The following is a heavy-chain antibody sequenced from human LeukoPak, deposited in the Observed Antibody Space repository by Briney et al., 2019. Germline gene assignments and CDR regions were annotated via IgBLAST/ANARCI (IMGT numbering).Heavy chain of an antibody. CDR3: ARHPSYTSGWPLDY. V-gene: IGHV5-51*01. D-gene: IGHD6-19*01. CDR1: GYSSTNYW. Sequence: GESPKISCKGSGYSSTNYWIGWVRQMPGKGLEWMGIIYLGDSDTRYSPSFQGQVTTSADKSITTAYLQWSSLKASDTAIYYCARHPSYTSGWPLDYWGQGTLVTVSS. CDR2: IYLGDSDT. J-gene: IGHJ4*02.